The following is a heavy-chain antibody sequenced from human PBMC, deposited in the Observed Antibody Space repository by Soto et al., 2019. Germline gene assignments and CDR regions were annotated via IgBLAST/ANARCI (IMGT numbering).Heavy chain of an antibody. D-gene: IGHD3-9*01. CDR1: GGSISSSSYY. V-gene: IGHV4-39*01. CDR3: ARGRYFDWLLPSKPLIYFDY. CDR2: IYYSGST. J-gene: IGHJ4*02. Sequence: QLQLQESDPGLVKPSETLSLTCTVSGGSISSSSYYWGWIRQPPGKGLEWIGSIYYSGSTYYNPSLKSRVTISVDTSKNQFSLKLSSVTAADTAVYYCARGRYFDWLLPSKPLIYFDYWGQGTLVTVSS.